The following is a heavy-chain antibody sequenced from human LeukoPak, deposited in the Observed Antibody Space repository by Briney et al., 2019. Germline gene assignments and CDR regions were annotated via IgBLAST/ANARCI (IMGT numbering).Heavy chain of an antibody. J-gene: IGHJ3*02. CDR2: IIPIFGTA. CDR1: GGTFSSYA. D-gene: IGHD5-18*01. V-gene: IGHV1-69*01. CDR3: ARTRYSYGWGAFDI. Sequence: SVKVSCKASGGTFSSYAISWGRQAPGQGLEWMGGIIPIFGTANYAQKFQGRVTITADESTSTAYMELSSLRSEDTAVYYCARTRYSYGWGAFDIWGQGTMVTVSS.